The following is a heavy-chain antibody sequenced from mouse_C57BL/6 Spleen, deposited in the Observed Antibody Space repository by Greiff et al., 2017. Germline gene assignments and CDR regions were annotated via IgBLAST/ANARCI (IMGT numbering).Heavy chain of an antibody. CDR1: GFTFSSYG. V-gene: IGHV5-6*01. CDR3: ARQSDRGYAMDY. D-gene: IGHD3-1*01. Sequence: EVMLVESGGDLVKPGGSLKLSCAASGFTFSSYGMSWVRQTPDKRLEWVATISSGGSYTYYPDSVKGRFTISGDNAKNTLYLQMSSLTSEDTAMYYCARQSDRGYAMDYWGQGTSVTVSS. CDR2: ISSGGSYT. J-gene: IGHJ4*01.